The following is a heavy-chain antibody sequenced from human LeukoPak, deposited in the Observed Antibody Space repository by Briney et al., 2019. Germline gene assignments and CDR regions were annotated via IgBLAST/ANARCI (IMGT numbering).Heavy chain of an antibody. CDR2: LYSGGNT. Sequence: PGGSLRLSCAASGFTVSTNYMSWVRQAPGKGLEWVSVLYSGGNTYYADSVKGRFTISRDNSKDTLYLQMNSLRAEDTAVYYCARARVVPAADYYYYMDVWGKGTTVTVSS. V-gene: IGHV3-66*01. CDR3: ARARVVPAADYYYYMDV. D-gene: IGHD2-2*01. CDR1: GFTVSTNY. J-gene: IGHJ6*03.